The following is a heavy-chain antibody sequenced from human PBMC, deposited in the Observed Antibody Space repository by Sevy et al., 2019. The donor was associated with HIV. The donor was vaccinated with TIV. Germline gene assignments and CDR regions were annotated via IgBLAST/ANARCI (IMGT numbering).Heavy chain of an antibody. CDR2: ISRSGGST. CDR3: ADTSAKWDYAFNI. CDR1: GFTFSSYA. J-gene: IGHJ3*02. V-gene: IGHV3-23*01. Sequence: GGSLRLSCAASGFTFSSYAMSWVRQAPGKGLEWVSAISRSGGSTYYADSVKGRFTISRDNSKNTLYLQMNSLRAEDTAVYYCADTSAKWDYAFNIWGQGTMVTVSS. D-gene: IGHD1-26*01.